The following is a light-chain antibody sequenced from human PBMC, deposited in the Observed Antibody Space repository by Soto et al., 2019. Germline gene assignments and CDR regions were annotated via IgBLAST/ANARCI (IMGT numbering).Light chain of an antibody. CDR2: DVS. CDR3: ISYIRSSLYV. Sequence: QSVLTQPASVSGSPGQSITISCTGTSRDVGGYNYVSWYQQHPGKAPELMIHDVSNRPSGVSNRFSGSKSGNTASLTISGLQAEYEAEYYCISYIRSSLYVFGTGTKFTVL. J-gene: IGLJ1*01. V-gene: IGLV2-14*01. CDR1: SRDVGGYNY.